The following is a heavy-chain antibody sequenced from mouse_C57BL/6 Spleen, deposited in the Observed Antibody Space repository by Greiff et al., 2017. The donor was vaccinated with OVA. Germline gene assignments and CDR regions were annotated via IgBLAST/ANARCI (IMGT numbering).Heavy chain of an antibody. CDR2: ISYDGSN. CDR3: ARDGGDYHWYFDV. D-gene: IGHD2-4*01. CDR1: GYSITSGYY. V-gene: IGHV3-6*01. J-gene: IGHJ1*03. Sequence: EVKLEESGPGLVKPSQSLSLTCSVTGYSITSGYYWNWIRQFPGNKLEWMGYISYDGSNNYNPSLKNRISITRDTSKNQFFLKLNSVTTEDTATYYCARDGGDYHWYFDVWGTGTTVTVSS.